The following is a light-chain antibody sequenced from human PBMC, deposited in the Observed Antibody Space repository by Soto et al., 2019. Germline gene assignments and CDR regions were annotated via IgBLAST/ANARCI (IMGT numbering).Light chain of an antibody. Sequence: QSVLTQPPSASGTPGQRVTISCSGSSSNIGSNYVYWYQQLPGTAPKLLIYRNNQRPSGVPDRFSGSKSGTSASLAISGLRSEDEADYYCAAWDDSLRGGCFGGGTKLTVL. V-gene: IGLV1-47*01. J-gene: IGLJ2*01. CDR1: SSNIGSNY. CDR2: RNN. CDR3: AAWDDSLRGGC.